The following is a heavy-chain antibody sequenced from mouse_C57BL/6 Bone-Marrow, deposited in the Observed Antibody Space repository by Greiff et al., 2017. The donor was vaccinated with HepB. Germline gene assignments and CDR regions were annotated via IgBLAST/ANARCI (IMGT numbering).Heavy chain of an antibody. CDR2: IYPYNGVS. J-gene: IGHJ3*01. V-gene: IGHV1-31*01. CDR3: ASPYYDGSSYSAY. CDR1: GYSFTGYY. D-gene: IGHD1-1*01. Sequence: VQLKQSGPELVKPGASVKISCKASGYSFTGYYMHWVKQSHGNILDWIGYIYPYNGVSSYNQKFKGKATLTVDKSSSTAYIELRSLTSEDSAVYYCASPYYDGSSYSAYWGQGTLVTVSA.